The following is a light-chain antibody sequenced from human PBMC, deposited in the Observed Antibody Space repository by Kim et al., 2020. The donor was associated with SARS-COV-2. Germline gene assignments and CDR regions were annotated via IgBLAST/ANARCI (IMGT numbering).Light chain of an antibody. CDR1: SLRSYY. CDR2: GKN. CDR3: NSRDSNDNVV. V-gene: IGLV3-19*01. J-gene: IGLJ3*02. Sequence: VDLGQTVRITCQGDSLRSYYATWYQQKPGQAPILVIYGKNNRPSGIPDRFAGSSSVNTASLTITETQAGDEADYYCNSRDSNDNVVFGGGTQLTVL.